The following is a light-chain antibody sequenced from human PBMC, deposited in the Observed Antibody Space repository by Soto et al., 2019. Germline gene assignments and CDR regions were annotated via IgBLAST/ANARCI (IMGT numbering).Light chain of an antibody. CDR1: SGHSNYA. V-gene: IGLV4-69*01. J-gene: IGLJ2*01. CDR3: QTWGSGILV. Sequence: QSVLTQSPSASASLGASVKLTCTLSSGHSNYAIAWHQQQSEKGPRYLMKLNSDGSHSKGDGIPERFSGSSSGAERYLTISSLQSEDEADYYCQTWGSGILVFGGVTKLTVL. CDR2: LNSDGSH.